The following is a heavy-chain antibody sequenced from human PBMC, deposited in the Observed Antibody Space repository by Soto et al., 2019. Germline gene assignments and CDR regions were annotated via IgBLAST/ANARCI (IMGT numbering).Heavy chain of an antibody. D-gene: IGHD4-17*01. CDR1: GYTFTSYA. Sequence: ASVKVSCKASGYTFTSYAMHWVRQAPGQRLEWMGWINAGNGNTKYSQKLQGRVTITRDTSASTAYMKLSSLRSEDTAVYYCARVPTVTQADGYYYYGMDVWGQGTTVTVSS. V-gene: IGHV1-3*01. J-gene: IGHJ6*02. CDR3: ARVPTVTQADGYYYYGMDV. CDR2: INAGNGNT.